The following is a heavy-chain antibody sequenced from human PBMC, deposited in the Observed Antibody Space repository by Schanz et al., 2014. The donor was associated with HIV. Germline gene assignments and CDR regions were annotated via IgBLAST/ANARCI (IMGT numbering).Heavy chain of an antibody. J-gene: IGHJ4*02. D-gene: IGHD3-22*01. CDR1: GFPFNSYG. Sequence: VQLVESGGGVVQPGRSLKLSCVASGFPFNSYGMHWVRQAPGKGLEWVSAISESGGSTYYADSVNGRFTISRDNSKNTLYLEMTTLRTEDTAVYYCAKPEYDSRGNSQSHFDYWGQGTLVTVSS. CDR2: ISESGGST. V-gene: IGHV3-23*04. CDR3: AKPEYDSRGNSQSHFDY.